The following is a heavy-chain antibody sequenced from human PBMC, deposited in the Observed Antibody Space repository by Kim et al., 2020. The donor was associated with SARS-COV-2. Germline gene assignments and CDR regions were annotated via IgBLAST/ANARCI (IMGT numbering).Heavy chain of an antibody. J-gene: IGHJ4*02. D-gene: IGHD3-22*01. CDR3: ARDLPDSSGYYFFDY. Sequence: QGLTGRFVFSLDTSVSTAYLEISSLKAEDTAVYYCARDLPDSSGYYFFDYWGQGTLVTVSS. V-gene: IGHV7-4-1*02.